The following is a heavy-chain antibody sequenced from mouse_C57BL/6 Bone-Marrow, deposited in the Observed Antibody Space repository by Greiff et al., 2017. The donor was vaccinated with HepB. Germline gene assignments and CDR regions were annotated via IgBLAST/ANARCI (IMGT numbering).Heavy chain of an antibody. D-gene: IGHD1-1*01. Sequence: EVQRVESGGGLVQPGGSLSLSCAASGFTFTDYYMSWVRQPPGKALEWLGFIRNKANGYTTEYSASVKGRFTISRDNSQSIIYLQMNALRAEESAAYYCARYKTTVVATKVYFDVWGTGTTVTVSS. J-gene: IGHJ1*03. CDR2: IRNKANGYTT. CDR3: ARYKTTVVATKVYFDV. CDR1: GFTFTDYY. V-gene: IGHV7-3*01.